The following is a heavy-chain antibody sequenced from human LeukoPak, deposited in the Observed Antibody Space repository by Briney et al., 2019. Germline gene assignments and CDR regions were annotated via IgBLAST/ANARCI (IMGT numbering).Heavy chain of an antibody. V-gene: IGHV4-39*07. J-gene: IGHJ5*02. CDR2: IYYSGNT. Sequence: SETLSLTCTVSGDSIRSTTFYWGWLRQPPGTGLEWIGSIYYSGNTYYNPSLMSRVTISVDTSKNQFSLHLSSVTAADTDVYYCARALLVVEDSNWFDPWGQGTLVTVSS. D-gene: IGHD2-15*01. CDR1: GDSIRSTTFY. CDR3: ARALLVVEDSNWFDP.